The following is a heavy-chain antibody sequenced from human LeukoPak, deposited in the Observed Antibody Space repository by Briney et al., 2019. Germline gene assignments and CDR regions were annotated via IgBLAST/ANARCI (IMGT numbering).Heavy chain of an antibody. CDR3: ARWGGSVVPAANDAFDI. CDR1: GFTFDDYA. J-gene: IGHJ3*02. CDR2: ISWNSGSI. V-gene: IGHV3-9*01. D-gene: IGHD2-2*01. Sequence: PGGSLRLSCAASGFTFDDYAMHWVRHTPGKGLEWVSGISWNSGSIGYADSVKGRFTISRDNAKNSLYLQMNSLRAEDTAVYYCARWGGSVVPAANDAFDIWGQGTMVTVSS.